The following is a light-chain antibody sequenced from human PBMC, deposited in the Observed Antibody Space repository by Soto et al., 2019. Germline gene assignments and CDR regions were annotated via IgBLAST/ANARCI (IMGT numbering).Light chain of an antibody. CDR1: SSDIGYYKY. Sequence: QSALTQPRSVSGSPGQTVTISCTGSSSDIGYYKYVSWYQQHPGKAPKLLLYDVSERPSGVPDRFSGSKSDNTASLTISGLQADDEAVYHCCAYAGNYKWVFGGGTKLTVL. J-gene: IGLJ3*02. V-gene: IGLV2-11*01. CDR3: CAYAGNYKWV. CDR2: DVS.